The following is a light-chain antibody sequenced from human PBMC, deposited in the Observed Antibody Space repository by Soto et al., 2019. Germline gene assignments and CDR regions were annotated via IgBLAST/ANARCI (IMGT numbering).Light chain of an antibody. CDR3: SSYTSSNTLV. J-gene: IGLJ3*02. Sequence: QSALTQPASVSGSPGQSITISCTGTSSDVGAYNYVSWYQHHPGKAPKLMIHEVTNRPSGMSNRFSGSKSDNTASLTISGLQAEDEAEYYCSSYTSSNTLVFGGGTKLTVL. CDR2: EVT. CDR1: SSDVGAYNY. V-gene: IGLV2-14*01.